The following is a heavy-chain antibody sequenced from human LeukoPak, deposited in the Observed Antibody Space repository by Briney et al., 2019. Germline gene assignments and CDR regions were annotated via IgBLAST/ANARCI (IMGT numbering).Heavy chain of an antibody. V-gene: IGHV3-74*01. CDR1: GFIFSSYW. J-gene: IGHJ4*02. CDR3: ARQEVDYGAPAGFHN. CDR2: INGDGSSA. D-gene: IGHD4-17*01. Sequence: GGSLRLSCAASGFIFSSYWMHWVRQAPGKGPVWVSRINGDGSSATYADSVRGRFTISRDNAKNALYLQMNSLRAEDTAVYYCARQEVDYGAPAGFHNWGQGTLVTVSS.